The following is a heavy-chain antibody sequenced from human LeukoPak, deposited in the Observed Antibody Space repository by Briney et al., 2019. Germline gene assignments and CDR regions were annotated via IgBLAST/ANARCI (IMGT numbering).Heavy chain of an antibody. CDR2: TIPIFGTA. CDR1: GGTFSSYA. J-gene: IGHJ5*02. V-gene: IGHV1-69*13. Sequence: ASVKVSCKASGGTFSSYAISWVRQAPGQGLEWMGGTIPIFGTANYAQKFQGRVTITADESTSTAYMELSSLRSEDTAVYYCASRGAYGDYGRNWFDPWGQGTLVTVSS. CDR3: ASRGAYGDYGRNWFDP. D-gene: IGHD4-17*01.